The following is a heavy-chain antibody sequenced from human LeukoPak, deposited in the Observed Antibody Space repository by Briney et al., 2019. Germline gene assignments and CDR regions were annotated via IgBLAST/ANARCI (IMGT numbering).Heavy chain of an antibody. J-gene: IGHJ5*02. D-gene: IGHD2-2*01. CDR3: ARRLTQYDCFDP. Sequence: SETLFLTCTVSGGSISSYYWSWIRQPPGKGLEWIGYIYYSGSTNYNPSLKSRVTISVDTSKNQFSLKLSSVTPEDTAVYYCARRLTQYDCFDPWGQGILVTVSS. V-gene: IGHV4-59*12. CDR2: IYYSGST. CDR1: GGSISSYY.